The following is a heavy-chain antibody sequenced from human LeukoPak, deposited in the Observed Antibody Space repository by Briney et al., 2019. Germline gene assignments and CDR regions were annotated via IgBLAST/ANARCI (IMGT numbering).Heavy chain of an antibody. CDR1: GFTFDDYA. J-gene: IGHJ6*03. D-gene: IGHD3-22*01. CDR3: ARGTYYSDGSTYYPSYYFYSYMDV. V-gene: IGHV3-20*04. Sequence: PGGSLRLSCEASGFTFDDYAMHWVRQAPGKGLEWVSGINWNGDSTGYADSVKGRFTISRDNVKTSLYLQMNSLRAEDTALYYCARGTYYSDGSTYYPSYYFYSYMDVWGKGTTVTVSS. CDR2: INWNGDST.